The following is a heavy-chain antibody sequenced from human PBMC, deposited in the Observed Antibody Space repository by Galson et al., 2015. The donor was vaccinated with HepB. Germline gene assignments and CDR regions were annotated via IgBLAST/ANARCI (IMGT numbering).Heavy chain of an antibody. CDR2: IIPIFGTA. Sequence: SVKVSCKASGGTFSSYAISWVRQAPGQGLEWMGGIIPIFGTANYAQKFQGRVTITADESTSTAYMELSSLRSEDTAVYYCARGCSGGSCQANNDAFDIWGQGTMVTVSS. V-gene: IGHV1-69*13. CDR1: GGTFSSYA. CDR3: ARGCSGGSCQANNDAFDI. J-gene: IGHJ3*02. D-gene: IGHD2-15*01.